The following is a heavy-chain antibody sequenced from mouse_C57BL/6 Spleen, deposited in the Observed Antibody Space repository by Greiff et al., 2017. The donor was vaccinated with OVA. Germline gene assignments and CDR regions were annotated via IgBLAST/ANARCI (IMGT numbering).Heavy chain of an antibody. CDR3: AREGDLYYGNLAWFAY. V-gene: IGHV5-4*01. CDR2: ISDGGSYT. Sequence: EVKLMESGGGLVKPGGSLKLSCAASGFTFSSYAMSWVRQTPEKRLEWVATISDGGSYTYYPDNVKGRFTISRDNAKNNLYLQMSHLKSEDTAMYYCAREGDLYYGNLAWFAYWGQGTLVTVSA. J-gene: IGHJ3*01. CDR1: GFTFSSYA. D-gene: IGHD2-1*01.